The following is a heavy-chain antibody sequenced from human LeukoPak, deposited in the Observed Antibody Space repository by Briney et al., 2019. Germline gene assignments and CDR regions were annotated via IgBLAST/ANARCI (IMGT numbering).Heavy chain of an antibody. J-gene: IGHJ4*02. CDR2: ISGSGGST. Sequence: GGSLRLSCAASGFIVSIKYMTWVRQAPGKGLEWVSAISGSGGSTYYADSVKGRFTISRDNSKSTLYLQMNSLRAEDTAVYYCAKGDCSSTSCYKPPEDWGQGTLVTVSS. D-gene: IGHD2-2*02. CDR1: GFIVSIKY. CDR3: AKGDCSSTSCYKPPED. V-gene: IGHV3-23*01.